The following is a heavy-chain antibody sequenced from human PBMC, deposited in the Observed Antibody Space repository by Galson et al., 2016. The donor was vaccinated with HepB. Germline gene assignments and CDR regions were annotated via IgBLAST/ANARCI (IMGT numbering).Heavy chain of an antibody. D-gene: IGHD2-2*01. CDR3: AKDMVVVPAASGAFDI. Sequence: SLRLSCAASGFTFSSYAMSWVRQAPGKGLEWVSAISGSGGSTYYADSVKGRFTISRDNSKNTLYLQMNSLRAEDTAVYYCAKDMVVVPAASGAFDIWGQGTMVTVSS. CDR1: GFTFSSYA. V-gene: IGHV3-23*01. J-gene: IGHJ3*02. CDR2: ISGSGGST.